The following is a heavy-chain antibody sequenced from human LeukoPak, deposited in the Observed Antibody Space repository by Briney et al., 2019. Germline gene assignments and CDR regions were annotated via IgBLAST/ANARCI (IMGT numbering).Heavy chain of an antibody. CDR3: ARGLAAYDLLTHY. CDR1: GFTVSSNY. V-gene: IGHV3-66*01. CDR2: IYSGGST. Sequence: PGGSLRLSCAASGFTVSSNYMSWVRQAPGKGLEWVSVIYSGGSTYYADSVKGRFTISRDNSKNTLYLQMNSLRAEDTAVYYCARGLAAYDLLTHYWGQGTLVTVSS. J-gene: IGHJ4*02. D-gene: IGHD3-16*01.